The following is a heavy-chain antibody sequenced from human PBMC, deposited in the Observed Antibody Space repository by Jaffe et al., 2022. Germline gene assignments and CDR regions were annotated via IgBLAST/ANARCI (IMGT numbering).Heavy chain of an antibody. CDR3: ARDHPPLLWFGAQAGADDAFDI. J-gene: IGHJ3*02. D-gene: IGHD3-10*01. V-gene: IGHV4-38-2*02. Sequence: QVQLQESGPGLVKPSETLSLTCAVSGYSISSGYYWGWIRQPPGKGLEWIGSIYHSGSTYYNPSLKSRVTISVDTSKNQFSLKLSSVTAADTAVYYCARDHPPLLWFGAQAGADDAFDIWGQGTMVTVSS. CDR2: IYHSGST. CDR1: GYSISSGYY.